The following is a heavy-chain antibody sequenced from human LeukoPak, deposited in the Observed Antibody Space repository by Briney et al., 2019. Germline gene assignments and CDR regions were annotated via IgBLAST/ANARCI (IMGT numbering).Heavy chain of an antibody. V-gene: IGHV3-30*18. CDR3: AKDYGDYGLPFDC. J-gene: IGHJ4*02. Sequence: RPGGSLRLSCAASGFTFSSYGMHWVRQAPGKGLEWVAVISYDGSNKYYADSVKGRFTISRDNSKNTLYLQMNSLRAEDTAVYYCAKDYGDYGLPFDCWGQGTLVTVSS. D-gene: IGHD4-17*01. CDR1: GFTFSSYG. CDR2: ISYDGSNK.